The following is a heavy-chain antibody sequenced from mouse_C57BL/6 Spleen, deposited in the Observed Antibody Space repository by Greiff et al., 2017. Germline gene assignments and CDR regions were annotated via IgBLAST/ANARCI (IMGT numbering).Heavy chain of an antibody. CDR3: ARPYDYGWGYFDY. D-gene: IGHD2-4*01. Sequence: QVQLQQSGAELAKPGASVKLSCKASGYTFTSYWMHWVKQRPGQGLEWIGYINPSSGYTKYNQKFKDKATLTADKSSSKAYMQLRSLTYEDSAVYYCARPYDYGWGYFDYWGQGTTLTVSS. J-gene: IGHJ2*01. CDR2: INPSSGYT. V-gene: IGHV1-7*01. CDR1: GYTFTSYW.